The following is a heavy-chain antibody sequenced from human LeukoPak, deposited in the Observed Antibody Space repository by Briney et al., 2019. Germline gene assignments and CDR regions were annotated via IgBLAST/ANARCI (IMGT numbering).Heavy chain of an antibody. J-gene: IGHJ3*02. CDR3: ARLGYSYGYGAFDI. V-gene: IGHV3-21*01. D-gene: IGHD5-18*01. CDR1: GFTFSSYS. CDR2: ISSSSSYI. Sequence: GGSLRLSCPAYGFTFSSYSMNWVRQAPGKGLEWVTSISSSSSYIYYADSVKGRFTISRDNAKNSLYLQMNSLRAEDTAVYYCARLGYSYGYGAFDIWGQGTMVTVSS.